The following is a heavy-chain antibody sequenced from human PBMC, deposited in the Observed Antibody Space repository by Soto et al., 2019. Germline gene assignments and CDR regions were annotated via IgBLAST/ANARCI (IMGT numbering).Heavy chain of an antibody. CDR1: GDYIHVGGYY. CDR2: IYYTGKT. D-gene: IGHD2-2*01. J-gene: IGHJ5*02. Sequence: SETLSLTCSVSGDYIHVGGYYWTWIRQRPGKGLEWMGYIYYTGKTYYNPSLESRLTMSVDRSKNRFSLRLTSVTAADTAIYFCGRDLTSNANCIDPWGQGTLVTVSS. V-gene: IGHV4-30-4*01. CDR3: GRDLTSNANCIDP.